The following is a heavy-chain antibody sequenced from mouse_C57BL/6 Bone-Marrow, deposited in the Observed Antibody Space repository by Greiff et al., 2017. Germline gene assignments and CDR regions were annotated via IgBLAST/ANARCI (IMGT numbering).Heavy chain of an antibody. Sequence: VQLQQPGAELVKPGASVKVSCKASGYTFTSYWMHWVKQRPGQGLEWIGRIHPSDSDTNYNQKFKGKATLTVDKSSSTADMQLSSLTSEDSAVYYCAIPTVVGGGAMDYWGQGTSVTVSS. CDR1: GYTFTSYW. D-gene: IGHD1-1*01. J-gene: IGHJ4*01. V-gene: IGHV1-74*01. CDR3: AIPTVVGGGAMDY. CDR2: IHPSDSDT.